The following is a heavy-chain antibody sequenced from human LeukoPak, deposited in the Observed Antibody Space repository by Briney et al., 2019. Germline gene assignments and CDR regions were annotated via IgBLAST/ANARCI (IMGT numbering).Heavy chain of an antibody. D-gene: IGHD5-24*01. J-gene: IGHJ4*02. CDR1: GFTFSSYW. CDR2: IDTGGSIT. Sequence: GSLRLSCAASGFTFSSYWMHWVRQAPGKGLVWVSRIDTGGSITDYADSVKGRFTISRDNAKNTLYLQMNSLRAEDTAVYYCSRDLRGRDDYWGQGILVIVSS. CDR3: SRDLRGRDDY. V-gene: IGHV3-74*01.